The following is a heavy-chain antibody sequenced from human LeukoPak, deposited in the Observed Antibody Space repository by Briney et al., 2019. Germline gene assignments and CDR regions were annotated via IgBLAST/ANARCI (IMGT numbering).Heavy chain of an antibody. CDR2: VYHSGST. V-gene: IGHV4-4*02. CDR1: GGSISSSNW. J-gene: IGHJ4*02. CDR3: ASLTRESTPRGNWDFWSGYSDY. Sequence: SGTLSLTCAVSGGSISSSNWWSWVRQPPGKGLEWIGEVYHSGSTNYNPSLKSRVTISVDKSKNQFSLKLSSVTAADTAVYYCASLTRESTPRGNWDFWSGYSDYWGQGTLVTVSS. D-gene: IGHD3-3*01.